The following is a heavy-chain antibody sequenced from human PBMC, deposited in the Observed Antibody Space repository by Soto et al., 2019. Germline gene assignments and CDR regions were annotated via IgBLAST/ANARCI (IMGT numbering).Heavy chain of an antibody. CDR3: AGDDGGPYAH. CDR1: GAPITINC. CDR2: IYYSEST. Sequence: SETLSLSCTVSGAPITINCWSWIRQAPGKWLEWIGYIYYSESTTYNPSLKSPVTMSADTAKDQFSLKLNSVTGADTAVYYCAGDDGGPYAHWAPGILVLVSS. D-gene: IGHD2-15*01. V-gene: IGHV4-59*01. J-gene: IGHJ1*01.